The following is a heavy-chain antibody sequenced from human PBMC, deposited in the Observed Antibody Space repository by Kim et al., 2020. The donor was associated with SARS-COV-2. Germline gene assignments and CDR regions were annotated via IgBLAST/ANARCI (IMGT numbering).Heavy chain of an antibody. V-gene: IGHV3-21*01. Sequence: GGSLRLSCAASGFTFSSYSMNWVRQAPGKGLEWVSSISSSSSYIYYADSVKGRFTISRDNAKNSLYLQMNSLRAEDTAVYYCARGKKLVLLMDYYGMDVCGQGTTVTVSS. D-gene: IGHD6-6*01. J-gene: IGHJ6*02. CDR3: ARGKKLVLLMDYYGMDV. CDR2: ISSSSSYI. CDR1: GFTFSSYS.